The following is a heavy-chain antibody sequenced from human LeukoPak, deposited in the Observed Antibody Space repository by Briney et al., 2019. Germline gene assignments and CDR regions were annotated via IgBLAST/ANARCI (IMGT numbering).Heavy chain of an antibody. V-gene: IGHV3-33*08. D-gene: IGHD6-13*01. J-gene: IGHJ6*02. CDR3: ARERPRIAAAGPILYYYYGMDV. CDR1: GFTFSSYS. CDR2: IWYDGSNK. Sequence: GGSLRLSCAASGFTFSSYSMNWVRQAPGKGLEWVAVIWYDGSNKYYADSVKGRFTISRDNSKNTLYLQMNSLRAEDTAVYYCARERPRIAAAGPILYYYYGMDVWGQGTTVTVSS.